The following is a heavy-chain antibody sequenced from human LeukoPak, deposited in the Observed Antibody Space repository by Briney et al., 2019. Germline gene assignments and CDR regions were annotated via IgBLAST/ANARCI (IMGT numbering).Heavy chain of an antibody. CDR1: GYSFTSYW. J-gene: IGHJ6*02. Sequence: GESLKISCKGSGYSFTSYWIGWVRQMPGKGLEWMGIIYPGDSDTRYSPSFQGQVTISADKSISTAYLQWSSLKASDTAMYYCARHQGYGTAARPYYYYGMDVWGQGTTVTVSS. V-gene: IGHV5-51*01. CDR2: IYPGDSDT. D-gene: IGHD6-13*01. CDR3: ARHQGYGTAARPYYYYGMDV.